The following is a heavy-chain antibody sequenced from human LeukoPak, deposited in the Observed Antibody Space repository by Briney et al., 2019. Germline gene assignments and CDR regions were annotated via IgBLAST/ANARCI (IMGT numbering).Heavy chain of an antibody. CDR2: IYYSGST. D-gene: IGHD6-19*01. J-gene: IGHJ3*01. CDR3: ARDCSGGTCPTGGYDVFDF. Sequence: SETLSLTCTVSGGSISTYYWSWIRQPPGKGLEWIGYIYYSGSTNYNPSLKSRVTTSVDTSKNQFPLRLTSVTAADTAVYYCARDCSGGTCPTGGYDVFDFWGQGTMVTVSS. CDR1: GGSISTYY. V-gene: IGHV4-59*12.